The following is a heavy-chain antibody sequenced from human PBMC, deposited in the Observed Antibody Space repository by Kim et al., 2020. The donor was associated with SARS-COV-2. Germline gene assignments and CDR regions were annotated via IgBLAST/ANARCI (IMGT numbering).Heavy chain of an antibody. CDR3: ARGGRWVGESNFDY. J-gene: IGHJ4*02. Sequence: PGYVKGRFTISRENAKNSLYLQMNSLRAGNTAVYYCARGGRWVGESNFDYWGQGTLVTVSS. D-gene: IGHD3-10*01. V-gene: IGHV3-13*01.